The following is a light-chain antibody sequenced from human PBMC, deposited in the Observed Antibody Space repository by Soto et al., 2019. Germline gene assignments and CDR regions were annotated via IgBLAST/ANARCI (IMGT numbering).Light chain of an antibody. CDR3: QQYHTSPLT. CDR2: GAS. V-gene: IGKV3-20*01. J-gene: IGKJ1*01. CDR1: QSVSSSY. Sequence: EILLTQSPGTLSLSPGERATLSCRASQSVSSSYLAWCQQKPGQAPRLLIYGASSRATGIPDRFSGSGSGTDFTLTISRLEPEDFALYYCQQYHTSPLTFGQGTKVDIK.